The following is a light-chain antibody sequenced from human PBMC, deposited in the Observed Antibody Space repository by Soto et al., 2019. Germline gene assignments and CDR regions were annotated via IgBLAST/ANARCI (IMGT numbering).Light chain of an antibody. Sequence: EVVLTQSPATLSMSPGDSATLSCRASQSVSSNVAWYHQKPGQAPRLLIYGASTRAPGIPARFSGSGSGTEVTLTISSLQSEDFAVYYCQQYNDWPITFGQGTRLEIK. CDR1: QSVSSN. CDR2: GAS. J-gene: IGKJ5*01. V-gene: IGKV3-15*01. CDR3: QQYNDWPIT.